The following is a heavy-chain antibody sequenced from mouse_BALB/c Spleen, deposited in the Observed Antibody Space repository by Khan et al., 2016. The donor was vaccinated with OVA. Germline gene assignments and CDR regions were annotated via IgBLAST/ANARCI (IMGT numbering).Heavy chain of an antibody. V-gene: IGHV1-7*01. CDR3: TRDRIDY. J-gene: IGHJ2*01. CDR2: INPTSGYT. CDR1: GYTFTTYW. Sequence: VQLQESGAELAKPGASVKMSCKASGYTFTTYWMHWVKQSPGQGLEWIGYINPTSGYTDYNDKFKDRATFSADKSSRTAYMQLSSLTYVDSADSYCTRDRIDYWGQGTTLTVSS.